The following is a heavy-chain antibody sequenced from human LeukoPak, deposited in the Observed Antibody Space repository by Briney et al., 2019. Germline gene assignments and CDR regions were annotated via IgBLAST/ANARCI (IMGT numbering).Heavy chain of an antibody. Sequence: GGSLRLSCAASGFTFSSYWMSWVRQAPGKGLEWVANIKQDGSEKYYVDSVKGRFTISRDNAKNSLYLQMNSLRAEDTAVYYCARAVGNDYVWGSYRYYFDYWGQGTLVTVSS. V-gene: IGHV3-7*01. J-gene: IGHJ4*02. CDR1: GFTFSSYW. D-gene: IGHD3-16*02. CDR3: ARAVGNDYVWGSYRYYFDY. CDR2: IKQDGSEK.